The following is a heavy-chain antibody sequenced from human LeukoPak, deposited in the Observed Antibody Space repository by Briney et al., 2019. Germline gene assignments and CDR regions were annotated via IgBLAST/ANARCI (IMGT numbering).Heavy chain of an antibody. CDR3: ARAGLEYGDNRWFDP. Sequence: ASVKVSSKASGYTFTGYYMHWVRQAPGQGLEWMGWINPNSGGTNYAQKFQGRVTMTRDTSISTAYMELSRLRSDDTAVYYCARAGLEYGDNRWFDPWGQGTPVTVSS. CDR2: INPNSGGT. V-gene: IGHV1-2*02. D-gene: IGHD4-17*01. J-gene: IGHJ5*02. CDR1: GYTFTGYY.